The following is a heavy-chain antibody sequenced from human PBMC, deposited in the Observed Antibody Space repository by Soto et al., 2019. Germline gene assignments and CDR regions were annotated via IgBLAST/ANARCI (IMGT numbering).Heavy chain of an antibody. D-gene: IGHD6-6*01. CDR2: IIPIFGTA. J-gene: IGHJ6*02. Sequence: ASVKVSCKASGVTFSSYAISWVRQAPVQVLEWMGGIIPIFGTANYAQKFQGRVTITAEESTSTAYMELSSLRSEDTAVYSCAGDSDSSSTTYYPNGTDVWG. V-gene: IGHV1-69*13. CDR1: GVTFSSYA. CDR3: AGDSDSSSTTYYPNGTDV.